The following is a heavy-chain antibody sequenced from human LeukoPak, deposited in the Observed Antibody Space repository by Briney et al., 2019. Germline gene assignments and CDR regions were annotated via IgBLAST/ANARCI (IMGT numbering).Heavy chain of an antibody. D-gene: IGHD2-21*02. CDR1: LCSFRHSA. CDR2: IRRKAYNYAP. J-gene: IGHJ4*02. V-gene: IGHV3-73*01. CDR3: TRHWVVTATPFDD. Sequence: GLAMTLSRVACLCSFRHSAMQLLGQASAKALEWLGRIRRKAYNYAPAYAPSLQGRFTISRDDSKNTAYHQMNSRKTYDSAVYYCTRHWVVTATPFDDWGQGTLVTVSS.